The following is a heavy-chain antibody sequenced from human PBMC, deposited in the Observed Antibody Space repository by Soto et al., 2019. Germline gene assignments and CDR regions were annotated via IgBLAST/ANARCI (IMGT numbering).Heavy chain of an antibody. V-gene: IGHV3-33*01. CDR2: IWYDGSNI. Sequence: QVQLVESGGGVVQPGRSLRLSCAASGFTFSSYGMHWVRQAPGKGLEWVAVIWYDGSNIYYADSVKGRFTISRDNSKNTLYLQMNSLRAEDTAVYYCAREGADVSEGYFDYWGQGTLVTVSS. CDR3: AREGADVSEGYFDY. D-gene: IGHD3-16*01. J-gene: IGHJ4*02. CDR1: GFTFSSYG.